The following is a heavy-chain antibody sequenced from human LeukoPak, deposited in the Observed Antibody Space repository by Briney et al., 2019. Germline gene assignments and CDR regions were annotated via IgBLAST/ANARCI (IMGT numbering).Heavy chain of an antibody. CDR1: GGSISSYY. D-gene: IGHD6-13*01. V-gene: IGHV4-59*01. CDR2: IYNSRDT. Sequence: SETLSLTCTVSGGSISSYYWSWIRQPPGKGLEWLGYIYNSRDTNYNPSLKSRVTFSADTSKNQFSLKLSSVTAADTAVYYCARKGPIAATGPDYWGQGTLDTVSS. J-gene: IGHJ4*02. CDR3: ARKGPIAATGPDY.